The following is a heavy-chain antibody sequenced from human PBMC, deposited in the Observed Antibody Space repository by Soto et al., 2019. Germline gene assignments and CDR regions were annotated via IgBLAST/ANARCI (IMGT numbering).Heavy chain of an antibody. CDR2: ISGSGST. J-gene: IGHJ6*03. Sequence: EVQLLESGGGLVQPGESLRLSCAASGFTVSSYAMSWVRQAPGKGLEWVSVISGSGSTYSADSVKGRFTISRDSSKNTVYLQMNSLRAEDTAVYYCAKPLRFTFATGYYMDVWGRGTTVTGSS. V-gene: IGHV3-23*01. CDR1: GFTVSSYA. D-gene: IGHD3-16*01. CDR3: AKPLRFTFATGYYMDV.